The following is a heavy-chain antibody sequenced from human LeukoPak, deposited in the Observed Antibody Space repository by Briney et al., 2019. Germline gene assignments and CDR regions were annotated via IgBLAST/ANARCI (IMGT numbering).Heavy chain of an antibody. Sequence: SETLSLTCGVSGGSISSTNWWTWVRQPPGEGLEWIGEVHLSGRTNYNPSLESRVTMSVDMSENHISLKLTSVTAADAAVYYCAREGGPYRPLDYSGQGALVTVSS. CDR1: GGSISSTNW. J-gene: IGHJ4*02. CDR2: VHLSGRT. V-gene: IGHV4-4*02. CDR3: AREGGPYRPLDY.